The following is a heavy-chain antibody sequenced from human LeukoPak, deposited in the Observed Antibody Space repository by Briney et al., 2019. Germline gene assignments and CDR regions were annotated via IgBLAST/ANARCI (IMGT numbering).Heavy chain of an antibody. CDR1: GGTFSRYA. Sequence: SVKVSCKASGGTFSRYAMSWVRQAPGQGLEWMGGIIPIFGTASFAQKFQGRVTITADESTGTAYMELSSLRSGDTAVYYCATDYYYDSSGSYYTVDYWGQGTLVTVSS. V-gene: IGHV1-69*13. CDR2: IIPIFGTA. D-gene: IGHD3-22*01. J-gene: IGHJ4*02. CDR3: ATDYYYDSSGSYYTVDY.